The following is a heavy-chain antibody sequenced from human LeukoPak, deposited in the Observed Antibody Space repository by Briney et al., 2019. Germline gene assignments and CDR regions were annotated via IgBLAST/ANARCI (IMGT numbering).Heavy chain of an antibody. Sequence: ASVKVSCKASGYTFTGYYMHWVRQAPGQGLEWMGWINPNSGGTNYAQKFQGRVTMTRDMSTSTDYMELNSLRAEDTAVYYCAKFGLAYCGGDCYNDYWGQGTLVTVSS. J-gene: IGHJ4*02. D-gene: IGHD2-21*02. CDR1: GYTFTGYY. CDR3: AKFGLAYCGGDCYNDY. CDR2: INPNSGGT. V-gene: IGHV1-2*02.